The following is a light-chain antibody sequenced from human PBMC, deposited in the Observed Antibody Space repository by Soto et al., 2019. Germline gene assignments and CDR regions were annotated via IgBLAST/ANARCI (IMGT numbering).Light chain of an antibody. CDR3: VSFTTSRSYV. CDR1: SSDVGAYIF. J-gene: IGLJ1*01. V-gene: IGLV2-14*03. CDR2: DII. Sequence: QSALTQPASVSGSPGQSITISCTGTSSDVGAYIFVSWYQQHPGKAPILMIYDIINRPSGVSNRFSGSKSGNTASLTISGLQAEDEADYYCVSFTTSRSYVFGTGTKLTVL.